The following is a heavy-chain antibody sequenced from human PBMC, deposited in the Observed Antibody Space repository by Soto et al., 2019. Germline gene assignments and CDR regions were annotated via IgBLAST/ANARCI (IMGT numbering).Heavy chain of an antibody. CDR1: GGTINTYS. J-gene: IGHJ6*02. D-gene: IGHD2-15*01. CDR3: ATGVVVVAVPPDYGMDV. V-gene: IGHV1-69*13. CDR2: IIPIFGTA. Sequence: GASVKVSCKASGGTINTYSINWVRQAPGQGLEWMGGIIPIFGTANYAQKFQGRITITADESTSTAYMELSSLRSEDTAVYYCATGVVVVAVPPDYGMDVWGQGTTVTVSS.